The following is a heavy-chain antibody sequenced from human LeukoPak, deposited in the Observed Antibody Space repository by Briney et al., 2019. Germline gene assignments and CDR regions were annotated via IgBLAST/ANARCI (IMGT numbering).Heavy chain of an antibody. D-gene: IGHD7-27*01. CDR1: RFTFSNYG. CDR2: ISYDGRNK. V-gene: IGHV3-30*03. CDR3: ATGRRMALPGDLQH. J-gene: IGHJ1*01. Sequence: GGSLRLSSAASRFTFSNYGMGWVRQAPGKGVEWGAVISYDGRNKYYADSVKGRFTISRDNSKNTEYLEMNRLRSEDTAVYYCATGRRMALPGDLQHWGQGTLVTVSS.